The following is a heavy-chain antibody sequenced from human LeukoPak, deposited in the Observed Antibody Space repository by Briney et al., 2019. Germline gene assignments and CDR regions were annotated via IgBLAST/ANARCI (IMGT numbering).Heavy chain of an antibody. CDR1: GFTFSNYN. CDR2: IWYDGSDK. J-gene: IGHJ4*02. D-gene: IGHD3-10*01. V-gene: IGHV3-33*01. Sequence: GGSLRLSCAASGFTFSNYNMHWVRQAPGKGLEWVAVIWYDGSDKYYADSVKGRFTISRENAKNSLYLQMNSLRAGDTAVYYCARGGGSGSPASHVDYWGQGTLVTVSS. CDR3: ARGGGSGSPASHVDY.